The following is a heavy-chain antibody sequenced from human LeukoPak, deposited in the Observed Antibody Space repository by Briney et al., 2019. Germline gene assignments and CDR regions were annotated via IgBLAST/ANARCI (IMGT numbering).Heavy chain of an antibody. J-gene: IGHJ4*02. D-gene: IGHD5-18*01. Sequence: HPGGSLRLSCAASGFTVSNFYMGWVRQAPGKGLEWVSVIYSGGNTDYADSVKGRFTISRDNSKNTLYLQMNSLRAEDTAVYYCARGYNYGEGVDYWGQGTLVTVSS. V-gene: IGHV3-53*01. CDR1: GFTVSNFY. CDR3: ARGYNYGEGVDY. CDR2: IYSGGNT.